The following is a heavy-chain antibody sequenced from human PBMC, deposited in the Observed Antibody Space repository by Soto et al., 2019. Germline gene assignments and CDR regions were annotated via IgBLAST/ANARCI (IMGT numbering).Heavy chain of an antibody. Sequence: GGSLRLSCAASGFTFSSYWMTWVRQAPGKGLEWVANIKQDGSNKYYADSVKGRFTISRDNSKNTLYLQMNSLRAEDTAVYYCAKACRKPPYYYYGMDVWGQGTTVTVSS. J-gene: IGHJ6*02. CDR3: AKACRKPPYYYYGMDV. CDR1: GFTFSSYW. V-gene: IGHV3-7*02. CDR2: IKQDGSNK.